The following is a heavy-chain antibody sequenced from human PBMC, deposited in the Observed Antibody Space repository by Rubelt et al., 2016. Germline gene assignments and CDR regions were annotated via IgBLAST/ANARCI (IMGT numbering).Heavy chain of an antibody. CDR2: ISGSGGST. J-gene: IGHJ4*02. CDR3: AKGVTDRATVTTPLGY. Sequence: VLPGGSLRLSCAASGFTFSSYAMSWVRQAPGKGLEWVSVISGSGGSTYYADSVKGRFTISRDHSKNTLYLEMNSLRAEDTAVYSCAKGVTDRATVTTPLGYWGQGTLVTVSS. V-gene: IGHV3-23*01. D-gene: IGHD4-17*01. CDR1: GFTFSSYA.